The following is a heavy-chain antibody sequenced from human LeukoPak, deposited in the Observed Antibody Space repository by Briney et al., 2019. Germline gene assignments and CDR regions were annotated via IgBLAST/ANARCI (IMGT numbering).Heavy chain of an antibody. CDR1: RASVTTYY. CDR2: IYYSGST. Sequence: SETLSLTCTVSRASVTTYYWSWIRQPPGKGLEWIGYIYYSGSTSYNPSLKGRVTMSVDTSKNQFSLRLSSVTAADTAVYYCARWSDFGDFWGQGTLVTVSS. CDR3: ARWSDFGDF. D-gene: IGHD3-3*01. V-gene: IGHV4-59*02. J-gene: IGHJ4*02.